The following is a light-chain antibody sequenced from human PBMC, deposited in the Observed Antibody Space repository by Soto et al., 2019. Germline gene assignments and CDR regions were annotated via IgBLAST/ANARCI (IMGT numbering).Light chain of an antibody. Sequence: QSALTQPASVSGSPGQSITISCTGSSSDVGAYNYVSWYRQYPGKAPQVIIYEVSDRPSGISNRFSGSKSGNTASLTISGLQAEDEADYYCSSYASDITHVFGGGTKLT. J-gene: IGLJ3*02. CDR1: SSDVGAYNY. CDR2: EVS. CDR3: SSYASDITHV. V-gene: IGLV2-14*01.